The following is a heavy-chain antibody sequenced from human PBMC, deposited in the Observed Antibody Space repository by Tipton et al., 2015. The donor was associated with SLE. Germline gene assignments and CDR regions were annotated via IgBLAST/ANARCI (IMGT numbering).Heavy chain of an antibody. CDR1: GYSISSGYY. D-gene: IGHD1-26*01. V-gene: IGHV4-38-2*01. J-gene: IGHJ4*02. CDR2: IYHSGST. CDR3: ARRISGSYYEELDY. Sequence: LRLSCAVSGYSISSGYYWGWIRQPPGKGLEWIGSIYHSGSTYYSPSLKSRVTISVDTSKNQFSLKLSSVTAADTAVYYCARRISGSYYEELDYWGQGTLVTVSS.